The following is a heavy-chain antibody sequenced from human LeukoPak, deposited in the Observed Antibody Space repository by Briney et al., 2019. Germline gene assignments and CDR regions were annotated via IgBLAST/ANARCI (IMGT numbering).Heavy chain of an antibody. V-gene: IGHV3-23*01. CDR1: GFTFSSYA. J-gene: IGHJ4*02. CDR2: ISGSGGST. D-gene: IGHD5-18*01. Sequence: GGSLRLSCAASGFTFSSYAMSWVRQAPGKGLDWVSAISGSGGSTYYADSVKGRFTISRDNSKNTLYLQMNSLRAEDTAVYYCAKGHWESGYSYGYFDYWGQGTLVTVSS. CDR3: AKGHWESGYSYGYFDY.